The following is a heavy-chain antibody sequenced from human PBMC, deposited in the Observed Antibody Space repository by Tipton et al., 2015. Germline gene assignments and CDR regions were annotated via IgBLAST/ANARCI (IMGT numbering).Heavy chain of an antibody. V-gene: IGHV3-11*01. D-gene: IGHD3-10*01. CDR1: GFTFSDYY. CDR2: ISSSGSTI. J-gene: IGHJ6*02. CDR3: ARDRRMGFGDRRRRAYYYSGMDV. Sequence: GSLRLSCAASGFTFSDYYMSWIRQAPGKGLEWVSYISSSGSTIYYADSVKGRFTISRDNAKNSLYLQMNSLRAEDTAVYYCARDRRMGFGDRRRRAYYYSGMDVWGQGTTVTVSS.